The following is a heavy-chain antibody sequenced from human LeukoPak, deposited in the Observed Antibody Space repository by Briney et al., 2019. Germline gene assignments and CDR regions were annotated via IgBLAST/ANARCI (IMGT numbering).Heavy chain of an antibody. D-gene: IGHD6-6*01. CDR1: GFTFSSYG. Sequence: PGGSLRLSCAASGFTFSSYGMHWVCQAPGKGLEWVAGIWYDGSNKYYADSVKGRFTISRDNSKNTLYLQMNSLRAEDTAVYYCARACRMSSSSSDYWGQGTLVTVSS. CDR3: ARACRMSSSSSDY. J-gene: IGHJ4*02. CDR2: IWYDGSNK. V-gene: IGHV3-33*01.